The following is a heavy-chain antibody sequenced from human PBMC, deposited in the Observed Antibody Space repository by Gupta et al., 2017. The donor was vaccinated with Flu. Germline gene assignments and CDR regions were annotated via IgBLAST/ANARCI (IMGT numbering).Heavy chain of an antibody. Sequence: EVQLVESGGGLVKPGGSLRLSCAASGFIFSTYSLSWVRQAPGKWLEWVAFISSSGTHINYADSVKGRFTISRDNAKKSLFLQMNSLRDEDTAVYYCASTLFGVVTRVEHWGQGTLVTVSS. J-gene: IGHJ1*01. CDR1: GFIFSTYS. V-gene: IGHV3-21*01. CDR3: ASTLFGVVTRVEH. CDR2: ISSSGTHI. D-gene: IGHD3-3*01.